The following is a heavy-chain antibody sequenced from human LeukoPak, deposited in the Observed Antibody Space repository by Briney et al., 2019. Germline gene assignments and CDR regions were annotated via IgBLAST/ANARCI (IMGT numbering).Heavy chain of an antibody. CDR3: ARGVILGYDFDY. CDR2: ISSNGIST. V-gene: IGHV3-64*01. Sequence: GGSLRLSCAASGFTFSSHAMHWVRQAPGKGLEYVSAISSNGISTYYANSLQDRFTVSRGNSKNMLFLRMDSLGPEDMAMYYCARGVILGYDFDYWGQGTLVTISS. J-gene: IGHJ4*02. D-gene: IGHD5-12*01. CDR1: GFTFSSHA.